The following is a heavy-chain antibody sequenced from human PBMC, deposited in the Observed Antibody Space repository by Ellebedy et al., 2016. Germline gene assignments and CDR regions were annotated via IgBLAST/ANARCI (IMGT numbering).Heavy chain of an antibody. Sequence: SETLSLXXTVSGGSVINYGAYWSWIRQPPGRGLEWIGYVYYSGSTKLNPSLKSRVTMSVDTSKKQFSLRLSSVTAADTAVYFCARGLYFDSSGYHYWFDPWGQGTLVTVSS. CDR1: GGSVINYGAY. J-gene: IGHJ5*02. V-gene: IGHV4-61*08. CDR2: VYYSGST. D-gene: IGHD3-22*01. CDR3: ARGLYFDSSGYHYWFDP.